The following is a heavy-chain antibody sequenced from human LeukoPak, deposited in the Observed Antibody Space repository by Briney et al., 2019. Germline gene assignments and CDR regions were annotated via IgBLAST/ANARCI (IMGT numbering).Heavy chain of an antibody. CDR1: GFTFSSYS. CDR3: ARESGYQHLDY. V-gene: IGHV3-48*02. CDR2: ITSSSSTI. D-gene: IGHD3-3*02. Sequence: PGGSLRLSCAASGFTFSSYSMNWVRQAPGKGLEWVSYITSSSSTIFYADSVKGRFTISRDNAKNSLYLQMNSLRDDDTAVYYCARESGYQHLDYWGQGTLVTVSP. J-gene: IGHJ4*02.